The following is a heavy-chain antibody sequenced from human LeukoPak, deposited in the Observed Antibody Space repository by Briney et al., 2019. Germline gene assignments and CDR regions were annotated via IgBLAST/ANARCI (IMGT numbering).Heavy chain of an antibody. J-gene: IGHJ4*02. Sequence: GGSLRLSCTASGFSFSDYYMSWLRQAPGKGLEWVSYITSSGNSVYYADSVNGRFTISRDNAKNSLYLQTNSLRAEDTAIYYCARDDIIMGAANWGQGTLVTVSS. CDR2: ITSSGNSV. D-gene: IGHD1-26*01. CDR3: ARDDIIMGAAN. V-gene: IGHV3-11*01. CDR1: GFSFSDYY.